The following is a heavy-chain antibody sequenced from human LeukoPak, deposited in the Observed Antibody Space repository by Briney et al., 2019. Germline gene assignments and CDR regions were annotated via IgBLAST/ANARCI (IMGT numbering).Heavy chain of an antibody. Sequence: GGSLRLSCAASGFTFSSYAMSWVRQAPGKGLEWVSAISGSGGSTYYAGSVKGRFTISRDNSKNTLYLQMNSLRAEDTAVYYCAKDPLALWQQLSNYWGQGTLVTVSS. J-gene: IGHJ4*02. CDR2: ISGSGGST. CDR1: GFTFSSYA. D-gene: IGHD6-13*01. V-gene: IGHV3-23*01. CDR3: AKDPLALWQQLSNY.